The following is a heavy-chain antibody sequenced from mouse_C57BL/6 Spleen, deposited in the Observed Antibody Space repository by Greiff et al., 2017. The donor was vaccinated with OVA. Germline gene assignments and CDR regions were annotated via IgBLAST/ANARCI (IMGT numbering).Heavy chain of an antibody. CDR3: AKTAQATGWFAY. V-gene: IGHV1-69*01. D-gene: IGHD3-2*02. Sequence: QVQLQQPGAELVMPGASVKLSCKACGYTFTSYWMHWVKQRPGQGLEWIGEIDPSDSYTNYNQKFKGKSTLTVDKSSSTAYMQLSSLTSEDSAVYYCAKTAQATGWFAYWGQGTLVTVSA. CDR1: GYTFTSYW. J-gene: IGHJ3*01. CDR2: IDPSDSYT.